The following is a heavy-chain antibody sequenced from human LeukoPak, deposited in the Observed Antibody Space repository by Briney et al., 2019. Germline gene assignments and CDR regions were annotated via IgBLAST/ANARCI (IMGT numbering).Heavy chain of an antibody. Sequence: SSLTVSCKASGFTCTSYYMHWVGQPPGQGIDWMGIINPSGGSTSYAQKFQGRVTMTRDMSTSTVYMELSSLRSEDTAVYYCARVLGATAMDLYYFDYWGQGTLVTVSS. CDR1: GFTCTSYY. CDR3: ARVLGATAMDLYYFDY. CDR2: INPSGGST. D-gene: IGHD5-18*01. V-gene: IGHV1-46*01. J-gene: IGHJ4*02.